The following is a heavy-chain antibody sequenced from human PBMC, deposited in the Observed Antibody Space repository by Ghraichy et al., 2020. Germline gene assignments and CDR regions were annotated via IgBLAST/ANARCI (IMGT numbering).Heavy chain of an antibody. D-gene: IGHD6-13*01. V-gene: IGHV3-7*03. CDR1: GFTFSSYW. J-gene: IGHJ4*02. CDR2: IKQDGSEK. CDR3: ARRHISSSWYGNNHFDY. Sequence: GGSLRLSCAASGFTFSSYWMSWVRQAPGKGLEWVANIKQDGSEKYYVDSVKGRFTISRDNAKNSLYLQMNSLRAEDTAVYYCARRHISSSWYGNNHFDYWGQGTLVTVSS.